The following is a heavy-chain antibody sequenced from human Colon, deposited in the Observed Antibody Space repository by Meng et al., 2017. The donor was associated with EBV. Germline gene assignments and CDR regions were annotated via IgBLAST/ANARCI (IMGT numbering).Heavy chain of an antibody. D-gene: IGHD4-23*01. Sequence: QGHLQDSGPGLVKPSGTLSLTCSVSSNSAAWNWIRQSPSGGLEWLGRTYCRSKWSNDYAVSVKSRLTISPDTSKNQFSLHLASVNPEDTGVYYCAREVDYGGNSVSFDFWGQGTLVTVSS. V-gene: IGHV6-1*01. CDR2: TYCRSKWSN. J-gene: IGHJ4*02. CDR1: SVSSNSAA. CDR3: AREVDYGGNSVSFDF.